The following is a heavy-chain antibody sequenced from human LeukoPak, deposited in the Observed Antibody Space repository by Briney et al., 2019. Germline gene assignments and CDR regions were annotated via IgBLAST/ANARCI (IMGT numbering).Heavy chain of an antibody. Sequence: GGSLGLSCAASGFTFSSYTMNWVRQAPGKGLEWVSSISPSGASVWHADSVKGRFTISRDAATYSVYLQMNSLRADDTAVYYCARDFTGESGYSGYWGRGTLVTVS. V-gene: IGHV3-21*01. CDR3: ARDFTGESGYSGY. CDR1: GFTFSSYT. J-gene: IGHJ4*02. D-gene: IGHD5-12*01. CDR2: ISPSGASV.